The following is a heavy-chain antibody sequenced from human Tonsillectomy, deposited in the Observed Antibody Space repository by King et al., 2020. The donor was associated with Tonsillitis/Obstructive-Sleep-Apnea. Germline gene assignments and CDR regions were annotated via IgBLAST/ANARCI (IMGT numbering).Heavy chain of an antibody. CDR1: GGSFSGYY. V-gene: IGHV4-34*01. CDR2: INHSGST. Sequence: VQLQQWGAGQLKPSETLSLTCAVYGGSFSGYYWSWIRQPPGKGLEWIGEINHSGSTNYNPSLKSRVTISVDTSKNQFSLKLSSVTAADTAVYYCARLPSSAEYYYYYYGMDVWGQGTTVTVSS. D-gene: IGHD3-22*01. CDR3: ARLPSSAEYYYYYYGMDV. J-gene: IGHJ6*02.